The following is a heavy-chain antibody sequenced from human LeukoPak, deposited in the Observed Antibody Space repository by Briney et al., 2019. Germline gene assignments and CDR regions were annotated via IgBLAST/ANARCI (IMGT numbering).Heavy chain of an antibody. CDR2: INHSGST. Sequence: PSETLSLTCAVYGGSFSGYYWSWIRQPPGKGLEWIGEINHSGSTNYNPSLKSRVTISVDTSKNQFSLKLSSVTAADTAVYYCARGVRGYYDSSGFRPFDYWGQGTLVTVSS. J-gene: IGHJ4*02. CDR3: ARGVRGYYDSSGFRPFDY. V-gene: IGHV4-34*01. D-gene: IGHD3-22*01. CDR1: GGSFSGYY.